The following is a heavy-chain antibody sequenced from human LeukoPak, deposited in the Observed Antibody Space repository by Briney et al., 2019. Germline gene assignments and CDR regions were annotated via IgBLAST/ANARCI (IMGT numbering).Heavy chain of an antibody. CDR1: GFTFSDYY. J-gene: IGHJ5*02. Sequence: GGSLRLSCTASGFTFSDYYMSWIRQAPGKGLEWLSYISTSGDSVSYVDSVKGRFTISRDNAKNSLYLQIDSLRAEDTAMYYCARDRQFRLHDPWGQGILVTVSS. CDR2: ISTSGDSV. D-gene: IGHD3-16*01. CDR3: ARDRQFRLHDP. V-gene: IGHV3-11*01.